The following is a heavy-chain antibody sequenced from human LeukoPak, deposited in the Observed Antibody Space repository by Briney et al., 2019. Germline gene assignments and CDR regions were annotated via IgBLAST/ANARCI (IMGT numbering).Heavy chain of an antibody. V-gene: IGHV3-43*02. CDR3: AKEGPGTVGYYYMDV. CDR2: INFNGDTT. J-gene: IGHJ6*03. Sequence: GGSLRLSCAASGFTFDEFAMHWVRQAPGKGLEWVSGINFNGDTTRYAHSVKGRFTISRDNSKNSLYLQMNSLRTEDTALYYCAKEGPGTVGYYYMDVWGKGTTVTVSS. D-gene: IGHD4-17*01. CDR1: GFTFDEFA.